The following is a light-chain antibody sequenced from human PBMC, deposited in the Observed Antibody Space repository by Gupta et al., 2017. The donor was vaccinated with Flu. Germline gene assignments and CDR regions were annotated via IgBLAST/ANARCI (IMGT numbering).Light chain of an antibody. CDR1: SGHNSYI. Sequence: QPVLTQSSSASASLVSSVKLTCTLSSGHNSYIIAWHQQQPGKAPRFLMKLEGSGSYSTGSGVPYCVSSSGAAAALTINRVNLESEADYYYQGENWDSDTYVFGTGTKVTVL. V-gene: IGLV4-60*03. CDR2: LEGSGSY. CDR3: ENWDSDTYV. J-gene: IGLJ1*01.